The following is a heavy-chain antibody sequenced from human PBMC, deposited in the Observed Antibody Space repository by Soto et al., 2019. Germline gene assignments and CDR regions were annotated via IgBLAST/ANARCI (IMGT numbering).Heavy chain of an antibody. CDR2: IYPGDSDT. Sequence: PGESLKISCKGSGYSFTSYWIGWVRQMPGKGLEWMGIIYPGDSDTRYSQSFQGQVTISADKSISTAYLQWSSLKASDTAMYYCAATVTPIYYYYGMDVWGQGTTVTVS. V-gene: IGHV5-51*01. CDR1: GYSFTSYW. J-gene: IGHJ6*02. CDR3: AATVTPIYYYYGMDV. D-gene: IGHD4-17*01.